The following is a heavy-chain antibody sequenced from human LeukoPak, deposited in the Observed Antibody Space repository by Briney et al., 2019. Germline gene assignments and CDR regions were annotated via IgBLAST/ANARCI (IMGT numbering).Heavy chain of an antibody. Sequence: SETLSLTCTVSGGSISNYYWSWIRQPPGKGLEWIGYIYYSGSTNYNPSLKSRVTISVDTSKNQFSLKLSSVTAADTAVYYCARLGDYYDSSGPTPFDYWGQGTLVTVSS. V-gene: IGHV4-59*08. CDR1: GGSISNYY. CDR2: IYYSGST. CDR3: ARLGDYYDSSGPTPFDY. D-gene: IGHD3-22*01. J-gene: IGHJ4*02.